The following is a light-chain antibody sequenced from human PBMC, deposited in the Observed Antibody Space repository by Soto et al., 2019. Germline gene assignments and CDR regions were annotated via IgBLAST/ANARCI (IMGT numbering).Light chain of an antibody. CDR1: QGISNY. V-gene: IGKV1-27*01. Sequence: DIQMTQSPSSLSASVGDRVTITCRASQGISNYLAWYQQKPGKAPKLLIYAASTLQSGVPSRFSGSGSVTDFTLTISSLQREDVATYYCQMYNSAPRTFGQGTKVEIK. J-gene: IGKJ1*01. CDR2: AAS. CDR3: QMYNSAPRT.